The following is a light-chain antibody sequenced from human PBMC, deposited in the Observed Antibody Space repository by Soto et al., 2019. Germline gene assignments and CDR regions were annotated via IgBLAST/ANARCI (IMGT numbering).Light chain of an antibody. CDR2: KIS. J-gene: IGKJ1*01. CDR3: QQYNSYSRR. Sequence: DIVMTQTPLSPPVTLGQPVSISCRSSQSLVHTDGNTYLSWFQQRPGQPPRLLIYKISNRFSGVPDRFSGSGAATDFTLRISRVEAEDVGIYYCQQYNSYSRRFGQGTKVDIK. CDR1: QSLVHTDGNTY. V-gene: IGKV2-24*01.